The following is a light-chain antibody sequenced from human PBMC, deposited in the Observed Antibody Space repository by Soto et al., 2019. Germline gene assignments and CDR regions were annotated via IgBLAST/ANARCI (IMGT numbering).Light chain of an antibody. V-gene: IGKV1-27*01. Sequence: DIQMTQSPSSLSAYVGDRVTITCRASQEISTYLAWYQQKPGKVPKLLIFAASTLQSGAPSRFSGSGSETDFTLTISSLQPEDVAAYYCQKYSSDPLTFGGGTKVDI. CDR3: QKYSSDPLT. CDR2: AAS. CDR1: QEISTY. J-gene: IGKJ4*01.